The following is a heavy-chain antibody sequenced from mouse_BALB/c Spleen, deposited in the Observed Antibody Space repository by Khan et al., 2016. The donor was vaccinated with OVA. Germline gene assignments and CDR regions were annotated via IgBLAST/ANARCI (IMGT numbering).Heavy chain of an antibody. CDR1: GYTFTNYW. Sequence: VQLQESEAELVKPGASVKLSCKTSGYTFTNYWIQWIKQRPGQGLEWIGEIFPGTGTTYYNENFKGKATLTIDTSSTTAYMQLSSLTSEDSAVCFCARGYFGDYGFAYWGQGTLVTVSA. CDR3: ARGYFGDYGFAY. J-gene: IGHJ3*01. CDR2: IFPGTGTT. V-gene: IGHV1S132*01. D-gene: IGHD2-13*01.